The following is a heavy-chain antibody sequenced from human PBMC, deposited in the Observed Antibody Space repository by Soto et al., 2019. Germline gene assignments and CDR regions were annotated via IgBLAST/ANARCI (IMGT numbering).Heavy chain of an antibody. CDR1: GFTFSSYA. CDR3: ARDIVVVVAATRTEYFQH. V-gene: IGHV3-23*01. CDR2: ISGSGGST. J-gene: IGHJ1*01. D-gene: IGHD2-15*01. Sequence: GGSLRLSCAASGFTFSSYAMSWVRQAPGKGLEWVSAISGSGGSTYYADSVKGRFTISRDNSKNKLYLQMNSLRAEDTAVYYCARDIVVVVAATRTEYFQHWGQGTLVTVSS.